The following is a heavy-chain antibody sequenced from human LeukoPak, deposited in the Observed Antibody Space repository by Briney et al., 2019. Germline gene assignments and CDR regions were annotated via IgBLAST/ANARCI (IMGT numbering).Heavy chain of an antibody. CDR3: ARGVVRYFDY. Sequence: PGGSLRLSCAASGFTFSGYSMNWVRQAPGKGLEWVSSISSSSSYIYYADSVKGRFTISRDNAKNSLYLQMNSLRAEDTAVYYCARGVVRYFDYWGQGTLVTVSS. V-gene: IGHV3-21*01. D-gene: IGHD3-9*01. CDR2: ISSSSSYI. J-gene: IGHJ4*02. CDR1: GFTFSGYS.